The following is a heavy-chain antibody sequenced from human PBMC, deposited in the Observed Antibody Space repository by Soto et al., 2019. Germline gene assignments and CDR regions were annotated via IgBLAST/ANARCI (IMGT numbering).Heavy chain of an antibody. CDR2: IYSGGST. D-gene: IGHD4-17*01. V-gene: IGHV3-66*04. CDR3: ARQYGDYYYYYYMDV. J-gene: IGHJ6*03. CDR1: GFTFSSNY. Sequence: GGSLRLSCAASGFTFSSNYMSWVRQAPGKGLEWVSVIYSGGSTYYADSVKGRFTISRDNSKNTLYLQMNSLRAEDTAVYYCARQYGDYYYYYYMDVWGKGTTVTVSS.